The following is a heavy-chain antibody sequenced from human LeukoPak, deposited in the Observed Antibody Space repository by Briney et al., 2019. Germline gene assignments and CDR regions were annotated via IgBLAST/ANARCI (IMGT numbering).Heavy chain of an antibody. J-gene: IGHJ4*02. Sequence: GGSLRLSCAASGFTFSSYSMNWVRQAPGKGLEWVSSISGDSYYIYYADSLKGRFTISRDNAKNSLYLQMDSLRAEDTAVYYCARDLRRISEYWGQGTLVTVSS. D-gene: IGHD3-16*02. CDR1: GFTFSSYS. CDR3: ARDLRRISEY. V-gene: IGHV3-21*01. CDR2: ISGDSYYI.